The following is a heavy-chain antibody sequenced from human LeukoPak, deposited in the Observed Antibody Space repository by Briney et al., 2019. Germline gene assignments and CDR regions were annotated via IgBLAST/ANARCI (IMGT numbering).Heavy chain of an antibody. CDR1: GFTLSNAW. V-gene: IGHV3-15*01. D-gene: IGHD4-11*01. CDR2: IKSKSDGGTT. CDR3: TTLDFSSGLFDP. Sequence: PGGSLRLSCAASGFTLSNAWMSWVRQAPGKGLEWVGRIKSKSDGGTTDYAAPVKGRFAISRDDSKNTLHLQMNSLKTEDTAVYYCTTLDFSSGLFDPWGQGALVTVSS. J-gene: IGHJ5*02.